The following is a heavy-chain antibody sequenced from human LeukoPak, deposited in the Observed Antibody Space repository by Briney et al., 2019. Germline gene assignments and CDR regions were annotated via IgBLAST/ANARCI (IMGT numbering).Heavy chain of an antibody. J-gene: IGHJ6*02. D-gene: IGHD3-10*01. CDR3: ARGFPEYHGSVPYGMDV. V-gene: IGHV1-3*01. CDR1: GFTFIRYT. CDR2: INADNDNT. Sequence: ASVTVSCKASGFTFIRYTIHWVRQAPGQRLEWMGWINADNDNTRYAQKFQGRVTISRDTPASTAHMELSSLGSEDTAVYYCARGFPEYHGSVPYGMDVWGQGTTVTVSS.